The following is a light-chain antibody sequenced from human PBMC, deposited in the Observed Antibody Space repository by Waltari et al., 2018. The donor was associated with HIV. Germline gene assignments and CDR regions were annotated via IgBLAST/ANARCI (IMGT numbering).Light chain of an antibody. J-gene: IGKJ3*01. CDR1: QNIRTT. V-gene: IGKV3-15*01. Sequence: EIVMTQSPATLSVSPGERVPLSCRASQNIRTTLAWYQQKPGQSPRLLIYDASTRATGIPDRFSGSGSGTDFALTISSAQSEDFAVYFCQQYNNWLFTFGPGTKVDIK. CDR3: QQYNNWLFT. CDR2: DAS.